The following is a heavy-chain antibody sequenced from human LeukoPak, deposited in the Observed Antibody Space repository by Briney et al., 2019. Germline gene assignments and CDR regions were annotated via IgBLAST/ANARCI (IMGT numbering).Heavy chain of an antibody. V-gene: IGHV1-2*02. CDR2: INPYSGGT. Sequence: ASVKVSCKASGYIFTDYYIHWVRQAPGQGLEWMGWINPYSGGTNYAQSFQGRVTMTSDTSISTAYMEVSRLRSDDTAIYFCVRDRYYSGSSSDYWGQGTLVTVSS. J-gene: IGHJ4*02. D-gene: IGHD1-26*01. CDR3: VRDRYYSGSSSDY. CDR1: GYIFTDYY.